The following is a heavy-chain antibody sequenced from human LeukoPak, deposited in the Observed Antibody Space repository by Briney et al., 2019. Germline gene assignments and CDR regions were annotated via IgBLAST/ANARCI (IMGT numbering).Heavy chain of an antibody. Sequence: GGSLRLSCAASGFTFSSYAINWVRQAPGKGLEWVSVISGSGGSTYNADSVKGRFTISRDNSKNTLYLQMTSLRAEDTAVYYCAKGRGGAAAGDAFDIWGQGTMVTASS. V-gene: IGHV3-23*01. D-gene: IGHD6-13*01. CDR2: ISGSGGST. CDR3: AKGRGGAAAGDAFDI. J-gene: IGHJ3*02. CDR1: GFTFSSYA.